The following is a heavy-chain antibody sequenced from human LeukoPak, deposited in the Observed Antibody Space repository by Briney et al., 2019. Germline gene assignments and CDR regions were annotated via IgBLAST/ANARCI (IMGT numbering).Heavy chain of an antibody. CDR3: ARGAYGSGSYYNYYGMDV. D-gene: IGHD3-10*01. J-gene: IGHJ6*02. CDR1: GYNFGTRW. Sequence: GESLKISCKGSGYNFGTRWVAWVRQMPGKGLEWMGIIYPDDSDARYSPSFQGQVTISADKSINTAYLQWSSLKASDTAIYFCARGAYGSGSYYNYYGMDVWGQGTTVTVSS. V-gene: IGHV5-51*01. CDR2: IYPDDSDA.